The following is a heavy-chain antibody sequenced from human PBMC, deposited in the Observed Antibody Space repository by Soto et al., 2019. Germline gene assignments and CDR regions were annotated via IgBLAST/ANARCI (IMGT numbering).Heavy chain of an antibody. CDR3: ANSPLRAVAGGYFDY. J-gene: IGHJ4*02. V-gene: IGHV3-23*01. CDR1: GFTFSSYA. Sequence: GGSRRLSCATSGFTFSSYAMSWVRQAPGKGLEWVSAISGSGGSTYYADSVKGRFTISRDNSKNTLYLQMNSLRAEDTAVYYCANSPLRAVAGGYFDYWGQGTLVTVSS. D-gene: IGHD6-19*01. CDR2: ISGSGGST.